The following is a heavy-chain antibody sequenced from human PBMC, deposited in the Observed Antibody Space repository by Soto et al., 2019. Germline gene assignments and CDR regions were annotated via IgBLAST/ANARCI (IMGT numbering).Heavy chain of an antibody. CDR3: ARAADTTGHYSHFDL. J-gene: IGHJ4*02. CDR2: MHTGGNEK. D-gene: IGHD3-9*01. CDR1: GFTFSYYG. V-gene: IGHV3-33*08. Sequence: QVQLVESGGGVVQPGGSLRLSCAASGFTFSYYGFHWVRQAPGKGLEWVAVMHTGGNEKYYVDSGKGRCTVSREDSRNMVYLEMRGLRAEDTAEYFCARAADTTGHYSHFDLWGRGALVAVS.